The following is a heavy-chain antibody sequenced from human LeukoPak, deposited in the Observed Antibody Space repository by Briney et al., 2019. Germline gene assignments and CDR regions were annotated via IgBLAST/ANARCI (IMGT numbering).Heavy chain of an antibody. Sequence: SETLSLTCTVSGGSISSSSYYWGWIRQPLGKGLEWIGSIYYSGSTYYNPSLKSRVTISVDTSKNQFSLKLSSVTAADTAVYYCARTVAGTSSFDYWGQGTLVTVSS. CDR3: ARTVAGTSSFDY. D-gene: IGHD6-19*01. CDR1: GGSISSSSYY. J-gene: IGHJ4*02. CDR2: IYYSGST. V-gene: IGHV4-39*01.